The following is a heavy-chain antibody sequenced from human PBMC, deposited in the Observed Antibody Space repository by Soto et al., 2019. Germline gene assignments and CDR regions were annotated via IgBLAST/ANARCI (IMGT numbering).Heavy chain of an antibody. CDR1: GGSFSGYY. CDR3: ARLPSVSSTSCR. CDR2: INHSGST. Sequence: QVQLQQWGAGLLKPSETLSLTCAVYGGSFSGYYWSWIRQPPGKGLEWIGEINHSGSTNYNPSLKSRVTISVDTSKNQFSLKLSSVTAADTAVYYCARLPSVSSTSCRWGQGTLVTVSS. J-gene: IGHJ4*02. V-gene: IGHV4-34*01. D-gene: IGHD2-2*01.